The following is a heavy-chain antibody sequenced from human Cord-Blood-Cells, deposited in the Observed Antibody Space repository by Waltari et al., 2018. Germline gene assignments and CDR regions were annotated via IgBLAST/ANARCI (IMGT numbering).Heavy chain of an antibody. Sequence: QVQLQQWGAGLLKPSETLSLTCAVYGGSFSGYYWSWFRPPPGKGLEWIGEINHSGSTNYNPSLKSRVTISVDTSKNQFSLKLSSVTAADTAVYYCARYSTDSSGYYFDYWGQGTLVTVSS. V-gene: IGHV4-34*01. CDR3: ARYSTDSSGYYFDY. CDR1: GGSFSGYY. D-gene: IGHD3-22*01. CDR2: INHSGST. J-gene: IGHJ4*02.